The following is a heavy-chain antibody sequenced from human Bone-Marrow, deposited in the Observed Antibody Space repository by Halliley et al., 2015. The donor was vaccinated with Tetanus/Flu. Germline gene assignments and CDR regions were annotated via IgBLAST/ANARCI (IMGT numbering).Heavy chain of an antibody. J-gene: IGHJ5*02. V-gene: IGHV3-23*01. CDR2: GSGTFT. Sequence: GSGTFTHAADSIKGRFTIPRDNSKNTMSLQMNSLTAEDSAIYYCAKGARCNSGVCNILPFDPWGRGTLVTVSS. CDR3: AKGARCNSGVCNILPFDP. D-gene: IGHD2-8*01.